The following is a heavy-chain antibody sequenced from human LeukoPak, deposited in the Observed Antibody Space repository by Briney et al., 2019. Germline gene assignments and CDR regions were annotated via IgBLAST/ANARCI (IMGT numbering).Heavy chain of an antibody. Sequence: SESLSLTCNVSGGFMSGFFWNWLRQPAGKGLEWIGRTHASGKSNYNPSFKTRVTMSVDTSKSQISLRLNSMTAADTAVYYCATGGALGELAILTWGQGTLVGVSS. J-gene: IGHJ1*01. CDR3: ATGGALGELAILT. D-gene: IGHD3-16*01. V-gene: IGHV4-4*07. CDR1: GGFMSGFF. CDR2: THASGKS.